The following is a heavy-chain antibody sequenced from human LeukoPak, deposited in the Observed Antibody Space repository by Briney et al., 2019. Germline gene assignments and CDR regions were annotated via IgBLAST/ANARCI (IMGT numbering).Heavy chain of an antibody. Sequence: GGSLRLSCAASGFTVSSNYMSWVRQAPGKGLEWVSVIYSGGSTYYADSVKGRFTISRDNSKNTLYLQMNSLRAEDTAVYYCARVFSPVRRSIWGQGTMVTVSS. V-gene: IGHV3-66*01. D-gene: IGHD3-3*01. J-gene: IGHJ3*02. CDR2: IYSGGST. CDR1: GFTVSSNY. CDR3: ARVFSPVRRSI.